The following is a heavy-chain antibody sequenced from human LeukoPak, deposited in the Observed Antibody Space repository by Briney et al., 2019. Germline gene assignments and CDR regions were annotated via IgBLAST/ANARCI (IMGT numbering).Heavy chain of an antibody. CDR1: GFIFSRYA. J-gene: IGHJ3*02. CDR3: ARGGPKGAFDI. CDR2: ISYDGSNK. V-gene: IGHV3-30-3*01. D-gene: IGHD3/OR15-3a*01. Sequence: GGSLRLSCAASGFIFSRYAMHWVRQAPGKGLEWVAVISYDGSNKYYVDSAKGRFTISRDNAKNSVYLQMDSLRAEDTAVYYCARGGPKGAFDIWGQGTMVTVSS.